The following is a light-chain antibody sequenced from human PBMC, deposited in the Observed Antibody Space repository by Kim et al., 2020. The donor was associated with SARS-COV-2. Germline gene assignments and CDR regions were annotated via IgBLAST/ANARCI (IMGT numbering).Light chain of an antibody. CDR1: NSKIGSNL. CDR3: ATWDDDLRAVA. Sequence: QSVLTQPPSVSAAPGQRVTISCSGGNSKIGSNLVSWYQQLPGTVPKLVVYDTYKRSSGIPDRFSGSRSDTSATLAITGLQTGDEGDYFCATWDDDLRAVAFGGGTQLTVL. V-gene: IGLV1-51*01. J-gene: IGLJ3*02. CDR2: DTY.